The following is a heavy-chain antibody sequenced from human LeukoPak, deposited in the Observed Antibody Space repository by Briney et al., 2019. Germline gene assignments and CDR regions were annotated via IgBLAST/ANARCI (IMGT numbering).Heavy chain of an antibody. D-gene: IGHD4-17*01. CDR1: GGSISSYY. J-gene: IGHJ3*02. V-gene: IGHV4-4*07. CDR2: IYPSGST. Sequence: SETLSLTCTVSGGSISSYYWSWIRQPAGKGLEWIGRIYPSGSTNYNPSLQSRVTISVDTSKNHFSLKLSSVTAADTTVYYCALTTVTTYDAFDIWGQGTMVTVSS. CDR3: ALTTVTTYDAFDI.